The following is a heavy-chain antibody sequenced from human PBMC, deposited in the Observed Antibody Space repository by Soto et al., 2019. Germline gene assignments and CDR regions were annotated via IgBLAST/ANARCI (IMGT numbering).Heavy chain of an antibody. CDR2: IYYSGST. J-gene: IGHJ5*02. Sequence: SETLSLTCTVSGGSISSSRCHWGWIRQHPGKGLEWIGYIYYSGSTYYNPSLKSRVTISVDTSKNQFSLKLSSVTAADTAVYYCARVGGINWFDPWGQGTLVTVSS. V-gene: IGHV4-31*03. CDR3: ARVGGINWFDP. D-gene: IGHD1-20*01. CDR1: GGSISSSRCH.